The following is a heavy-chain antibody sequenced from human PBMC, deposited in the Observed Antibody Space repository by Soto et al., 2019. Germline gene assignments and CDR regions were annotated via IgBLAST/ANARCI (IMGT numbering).Heavy chain of an antibody. CDR3: ARAGLEGDYAGNTA. CDR2: IMPILGTA. J-gene: IGHJ5*02. V-gene: IGHV1-69*10. Sequence: SVKVSCKASGGTFSSYAIRWVRQAPGQGREWMGGIMPILGTANYVQQLQGRVTITADRTTSTAYMELSSLRSDDTAEYYCARAGLEGDYAGNTAWGQGTMVTVSS. CDR1: GGTFSSYA. D-gene: IGHD4-17*01.